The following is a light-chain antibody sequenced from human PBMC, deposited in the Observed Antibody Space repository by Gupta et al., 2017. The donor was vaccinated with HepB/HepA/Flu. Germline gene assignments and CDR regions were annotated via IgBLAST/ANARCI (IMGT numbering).Light chain of an antibody. Sequence: DIQMTPSPSSLSASVGARVTITCRASQDIRIHLTWVQQRPGRAPKSLIYAASSLQSGGPSKCSGSGSGKEFTLTIRSLQPEDVATYYCQNENNSPLTFGQGTPVEIK. CDR3: QNENNSPLT. CDR2: AAS. V-gene: IGKV1-16*02. CDR1: QDIRIH. J-gene: IGKJ5*01.